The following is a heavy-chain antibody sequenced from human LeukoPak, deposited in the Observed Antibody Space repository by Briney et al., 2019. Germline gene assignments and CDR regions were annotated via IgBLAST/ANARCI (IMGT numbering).Heavy chain of an antibody. J-gene: IGHJ4*02. CDR1: GGSISSGDYY. V-gene: IGHV4-30-4*08. CDR2: IYYSGST. CDR3: ARMPIGSSSSAIDY. Sequence: SQTLSLTCTVSGGSISSGDYYWSWIRQPPGKGLEWIGYIYYSGSTYYNPSLKSRVTISVDTSKNQFSLKLSSVTAADTAVYYCARMPIGSSSSAIDYWGQGTLVTVSS. D-gene: IGHD6-6*01.